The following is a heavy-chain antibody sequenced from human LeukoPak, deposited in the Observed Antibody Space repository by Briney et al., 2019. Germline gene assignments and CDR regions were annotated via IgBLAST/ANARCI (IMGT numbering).Heavy chain of an antibody. D-gene: IGHD6-19*01. Sequence: GGSLRLPCAASGFTFSNYAMGWVRQVPGKGLEWVSGISSTGTTTYYADSVKGRFTISRDTSKNTLFLQLNSLRAEDTAVYYCAKDHRPFSSAVAGILGYWGQGTLVTVSS. CDR3: AKDHRPFSSAVAGILGY. CDR1: GFTFSNYA. CDR2: ISSTGTTT. J-gene: IGHJ4*02. V-gene: IGHV3-23*01.